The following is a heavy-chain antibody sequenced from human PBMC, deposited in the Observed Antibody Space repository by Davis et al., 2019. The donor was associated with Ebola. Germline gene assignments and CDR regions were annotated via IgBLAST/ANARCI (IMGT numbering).Heavy chain of an antibody. D-gene: IGHD5-12*01. CDR1: GYTFTGYY. CDR2: INPNSGDT. V-gene: IGHV1-2*06. Sequence: AASVKVSCKASGYTFTGYYIHWVRQAPGQGLEWMGQINPNSGDTSYAQRFPGRVTMTRDTSTSTAYMDLSSLRSEDTALYYCTTPGGQDSGYDVFDIWGQGTMVTVSS. J-gene: IGHJ3*02. CDR3: TTPGGQDSGYDVFDI.